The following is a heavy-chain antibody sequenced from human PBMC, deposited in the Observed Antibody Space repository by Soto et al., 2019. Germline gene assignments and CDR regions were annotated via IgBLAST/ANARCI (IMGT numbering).Heavy chain of an antibody. Sequence: QVQLQESGPGLVRPSETLSLTCFVSGDSISGFNWWSWVRQSPGKALEWIGEIFPSGSPKYNPSLTSRVTILVDKSKNPFSLNLTSVTAADTAIYYCARSRDGRFGLDVWGQGTTVAVSS. CDR1: GDSISGFNW. V-gene: IGHV4-4*02. D-gene: IGHD2-21*02. CDR2: IFPSGSP. J-gene: IGHJ6*02. CDR3: ARSRDGRFGLDV.